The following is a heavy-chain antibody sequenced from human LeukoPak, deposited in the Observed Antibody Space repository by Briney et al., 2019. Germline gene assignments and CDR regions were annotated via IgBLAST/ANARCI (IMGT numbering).Heavy chain of an antibody. V-gene: IGHV4-4*07. D-gene: IGHD5-18*01. Sequence: SETLSLTCIVSGDSIGNYYWSWIRQPAGKGLEWIGRVYTSGSTNCNPSLRSRVTLSIDTSKNQYSLKLSSVTAADTAVYYCARGGYTYGHKFGFDIWGQGSMVAVAS. CDR2: VYTSGST. J-gene: IGHJ3*02. CDR3: ARGGYTYGHKFGFDI. CDR1: GDSIGNYY.